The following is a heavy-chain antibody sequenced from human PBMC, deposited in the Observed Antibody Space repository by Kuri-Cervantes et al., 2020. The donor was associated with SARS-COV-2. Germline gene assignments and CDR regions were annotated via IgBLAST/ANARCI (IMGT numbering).Heavy chain of an antibody. CDR2: ISYDGSNK. CDR3: ARNAVAGTYYYYMDV. Sequence: GESLKISCAASGFTFSSYAMHWVRQAPGKGLEWVAVISYDGSNKYYADSVKGRFTISRDNSKNTLCLQMDSLRAEDTAVYYCARNAVAGTYYYYMDVWGKGTTVTVSS. J-gene: IGHJ6*03. D-gene: IGHD6-19*01. CDR1: GFTFSSYA. V-gene: IGHV3-30*04.